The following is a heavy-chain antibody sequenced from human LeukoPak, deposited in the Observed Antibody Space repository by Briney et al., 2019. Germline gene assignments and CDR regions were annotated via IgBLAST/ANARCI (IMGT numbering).Heavy chain of an antibody. CDR1: GFTFTSYV. Sequence: PGGSLRLSCAASGFTFTSYVVGWVRQAPGKGLEWVSSISGGGGTTYDADSVRGRFTISRDNSKNTLYLQMNSLRAEDTAVYYCAKDLTSGWGRFDYWGQGTLVTVSS. V-gene: IGHV3-23*01. CDR2: ISGGGGTT. J-gene: IGHJ4*02. CDR3: AKDLTSGWGRFDY. D-gene: IGHD6-19*01.